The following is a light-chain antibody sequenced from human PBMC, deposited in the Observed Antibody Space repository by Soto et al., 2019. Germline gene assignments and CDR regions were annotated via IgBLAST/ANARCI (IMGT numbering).Light chain of an antibody. CDR2: ASS. V-gene: IGLV2-14*01. Sequence: QSALTQPASVSGSPGQSITISCTGTSSDVGSYNYVSWYQHHPGKAPRLIIYASSNRPSGVSHRFSGSRSGNTASLTISGLQAEDEADYYCSSYTIGTTLYVFGTGTKVTVL. J-gene: IGLJ1*01. CDR3: SSYTIGTTLYV. CDR1: SSDVGSYNY.